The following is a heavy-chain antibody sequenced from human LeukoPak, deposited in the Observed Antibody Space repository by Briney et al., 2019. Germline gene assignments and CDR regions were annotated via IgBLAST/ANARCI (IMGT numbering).Heavy chain of an antibody. D-gene: IGHD6-19*01. Sequence: PSETLSLTCAVYGGSFSGYYWSWLRQPPGKGLEWIGEINHSGSTNYNPSLKSRVTISVDTSKNQFSLKLSSVTAADTAVYYCARAGEQWLVRDGDWFDPWGQGTLVTVSS. CDR1: GGSFSGYY. CDR3: ARAGEQWLVRDGDWFDP. V-gene: IGHV4-34*01. CDR2: INHSGST. J-gene: IGHJ5*02.